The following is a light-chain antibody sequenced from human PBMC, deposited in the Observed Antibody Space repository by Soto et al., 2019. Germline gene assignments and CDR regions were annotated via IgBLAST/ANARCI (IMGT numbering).Light chain of an antibody. CDR2: GAS. Sequence: EIVLTQSPGTLSLSPGERATLSCRASQSVISIYLAWYQQKPGQAPRLLIYGASSRATGIPDRFSGSGSGTEFTLTISSLQSEDFAVYYCQQYSQWPLTFGGGTKVDI. CDR1: QSVISIY. V-gene: IGKV3-20*01. J-gene: IGKJ4*01. CDR3: QQYSQWPLT.